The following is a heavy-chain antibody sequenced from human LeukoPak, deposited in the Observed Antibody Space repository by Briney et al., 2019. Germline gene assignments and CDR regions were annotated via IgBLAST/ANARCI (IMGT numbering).Heavy chain of an antibody. Sequence: GASVKVSCKASGYPFTSYDINWVRQATGQGLEWMGWMNPNSGNTGYAQKFQGRVTITRNTSISTAYMELSSLRSEDTAVYYCARVLWFGDENWFDPWGQGTLVTVSS. CDR3: ARVLWFGDENWFDP. CDR1: GYPFTSYD. D-gene: IGHD3-10*01. J-gene: IGHJ5*02. CDR2: MNPNSGNT. V-gene: IGHV1-8*03.